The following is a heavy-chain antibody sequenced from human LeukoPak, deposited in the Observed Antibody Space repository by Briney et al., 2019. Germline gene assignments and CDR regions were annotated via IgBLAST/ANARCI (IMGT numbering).Heavy chain of an antibody. CDR1: GLSFDDYG. D-gene: IGHD4-23*01. CDR2: INWNGGST. V-gene: IGHV3-20*04. Sequence: GGSLRLSCAASGLSFDDYGMSWVRQAPGKGLEWVSAINWNGGSTGYADSVKGRFTISRDNAKNSLYLRMGSLRAEDTALYYCARPQPYGGEGAFDYWGQGTPVTVSS. CDR3: ARPQPYGGEGAFDY. J-gene: IGHJ4*02.